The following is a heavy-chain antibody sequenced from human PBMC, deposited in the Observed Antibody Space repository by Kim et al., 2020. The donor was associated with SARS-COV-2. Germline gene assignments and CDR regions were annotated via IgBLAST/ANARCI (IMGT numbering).Heavy chain of an antibody. CDR3: AKGHKSRLPDY. V-gene: IGHV3-30*18. CDR1: GFTFSSYG. Sequence: GGSLRLSCAASGFTFSSYGMHWVRQAPGKGLEWVAVISYDGSNKYYADSVKGRFTISRDNSKNTLYLQMNSLRAEDTAAYYCAKGHKSRLPDYCGEGT. J-gene: IGHJ4*02. D-gene: IGHD6-6*01. CDR2: ISYDGSNK.